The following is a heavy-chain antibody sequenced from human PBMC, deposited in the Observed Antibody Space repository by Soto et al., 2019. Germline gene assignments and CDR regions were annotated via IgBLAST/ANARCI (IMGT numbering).Heavy chain of an antibody. Sequence: ASVKVSCKASGYTFTSYGISWVRQAPGQGLEWMGWISPYDDNTNYAQMFQGRVTMTTDTSISTAYMELSRLRSDDTAMYYCARMTYYYGSGSYYSLDYWGQGTLVTSPQ. J-gene: IGHJ4*02. CDR2: ISPYDDNT. CDR3: ARMTYYYGSGSYYSLDY. CDR1: GYTFTSYG. D-gene: IGHD3-10*01. V-gene: IGHV1-18*01.